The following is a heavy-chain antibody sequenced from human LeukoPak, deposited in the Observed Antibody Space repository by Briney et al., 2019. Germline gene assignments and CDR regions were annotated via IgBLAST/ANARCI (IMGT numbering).Heavy chain of an antibody. CDR1: GYSISSGYY. V-gene: IGHV4-38-2*02. D-gene: IGHD1-26*01. CDR3: ARHGFMGAEYFQH. J-gene: IGHJ1*01. CDR2: IYHSGST. Sequence: PSETLSLTCTVSGYSISSGYYWGWIRQPPGKGLEWIGSIYHSGSTYYNPSLKSRVTISVDTSKNQFSLKLSSVTAADTAVYYCARHGFMGAEYFQHWGQGTLVTVSS.